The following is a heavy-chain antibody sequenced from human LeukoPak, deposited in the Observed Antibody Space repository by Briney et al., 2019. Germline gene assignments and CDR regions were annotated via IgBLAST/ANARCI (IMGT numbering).Heavy chain of an antibody. CDR1: GYTFTSYG. J-gene: IGHJ4*02. D-gene: IGHD3-22*01. CDR3: ARVFYPDYYDSSGYFPNFDY. V-gene: IGHV1-18*01. Sequence: ASVNVSCKASGYTFTSYGISWVRQAPGQGLERMGWISAYNGNTNYAQKLQGRVTMTTDTSTSTAYMELRSLRSEDTAVYYCARVFYPDYYDSSGYFPNFDYWGQGTLVTVSS. CDR2: ISAYNGNT.